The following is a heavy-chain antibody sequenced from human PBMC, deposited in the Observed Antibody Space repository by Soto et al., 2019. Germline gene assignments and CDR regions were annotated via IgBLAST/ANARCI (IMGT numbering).Heavy chain of an antibody. J-gene: IGHJ6*02. Sequence: GGSLRLSCAASGFTFSSYGMHWVRQAPGKGLEWVAVISYDGSNKYYADSVKGRFTISRDNSKNTLYLQMNSLRAEDTAVYYCLGYCSSTSCYAIPYYGMDVWGQGTTVTVSS. V-gene: IGHV3-30*03. CDR1: GFTFSSYG. CDR3: LGYCSSTSCYAIPYYGMDV. CDR2: ISYDGSNK. D-gene: IGHD2-2*01.